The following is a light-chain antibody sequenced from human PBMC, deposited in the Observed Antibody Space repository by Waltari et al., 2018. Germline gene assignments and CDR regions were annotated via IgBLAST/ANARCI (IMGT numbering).Light chain of an antibody. CDR1: PGISSY. CDR3: QQLNSYS. V-gene: IGKV1-9*01. CDR2: AAS. J-gene: IGKJ3*01. Sequence: DIQLTQSPSFLSASVGDRVPIPCRASPGISSYLAWYQQKPGNAPKLLIYAASTLQSGVPSRFSGSGSGTEFTLTISSLQPEDFATYYCQQLNSYSFGPGTKVDIK.